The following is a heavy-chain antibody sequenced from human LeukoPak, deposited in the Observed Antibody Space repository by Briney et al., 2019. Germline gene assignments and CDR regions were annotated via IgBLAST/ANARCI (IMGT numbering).Heavy chain of an antibody. V-gene: IGHV4-34*01. CDR1: GGSFSGYY. CDR2: IYHTGTI. D-gene: IGHD3-22*01. Sequence: SETLSLTCAVYGGSFSGYYWSWIRQPPGKGLEWIGEIYHTGTIKYNPSLKSRVTISVDKSKNQFSLNLISVTAADTAVYYCARDGSEDYYDRSGYYTFFDSWGQGTLVTVSS. CDR3: ARDGSEDYYDRSGYYTFFDS. J-gene: IGHJ4*02.